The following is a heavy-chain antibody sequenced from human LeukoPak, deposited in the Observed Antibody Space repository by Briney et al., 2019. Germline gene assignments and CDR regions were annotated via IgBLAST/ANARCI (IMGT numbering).Heavy chain of an antibody. CDR2: IYHSGGT. J-gene: IGHJ4*02. V-gene: IGHV4-59*12. CDR1: GGSISSYY. Sequence: SETLSLTCTVSGGSISSYYWSWIRQPPGKGLEWIGEIYHSGGTNYNPSLKSRVTISVDRSKNQFSLKLSSVTAADTAVYYCARYLRGIAAAGDFDYWGQGTLVTVSS. D-gene: IGHD6-13*01. CDR3: ARYLRGIAAAGDFDY.